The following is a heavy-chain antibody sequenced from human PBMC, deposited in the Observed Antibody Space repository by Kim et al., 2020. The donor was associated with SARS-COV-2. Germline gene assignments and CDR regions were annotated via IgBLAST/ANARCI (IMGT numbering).Heavy chain of an antibody. CDR2: IAYSGST. D-gene: IGHD2-15*01. Sequence: SETLSLTCTVSGGSISSDYWSWIRQPPGKGLEWIGWIAYSGSTHYSPSLEILVTISRDTSNNQFSLRLTSVTAADTAVYYCSRRACSGFAFYQDYWGQGT. V-gene: IGHV4-59*08. J-gene: IGHJ4*02. CDR3: SRRACSGFAFYQDY. CDR1: GGSISSDY.